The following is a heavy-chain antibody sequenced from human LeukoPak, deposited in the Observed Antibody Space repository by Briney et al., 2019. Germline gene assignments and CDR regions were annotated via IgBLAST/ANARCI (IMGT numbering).Heavy chain of an antibody. V-gene: IGHV4-39*01. D-gene: IGHD6-13*01. CDR1: GGSISSSSYY. Sequence: PSETLSLTRTVSGGSISSSSYYWGWIRQPPGKGLEWIGSIYYSGSTYYNPSLKSRVTISVDTSKNQFSLKLSSVTAADTAVYYCARRSSSSPFDYWGQGTLVTVSS. J-gene: IGHJ4*02. CDR2: IYYSGST. CDR3: ARRSSSSPFDY.